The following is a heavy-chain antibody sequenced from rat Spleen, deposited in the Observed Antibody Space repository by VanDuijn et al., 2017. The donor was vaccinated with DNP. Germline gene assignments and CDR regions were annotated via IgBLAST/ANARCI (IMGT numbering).Heavy chain of an antibody. Sequence: EVQLVESGGGLVQPGRSLKLSCAASGFTFSDYSMAWVRQAPKQGLEWVATIVYDGSSSFYGDSVTGRFTISRDNAKSTLYLQMDSLRSEDTATYYCAIDLQTGRAWGQGTSVTVSS. CDR1: GFTFSDYS. CDR2: IVYDGSSS. CDR3: AIDLQTGRA. D-gene: IGHD3-2*01. V-gene: IGHV5-7*01. J-gene: IGHJ4*01.